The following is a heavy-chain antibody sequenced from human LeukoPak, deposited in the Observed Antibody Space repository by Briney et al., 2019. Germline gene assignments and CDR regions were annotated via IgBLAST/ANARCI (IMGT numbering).Heavy chain of an antibody. D-gene: IGHD6-19*01. Sequence: GASVKVSCKTSSYTFTSCGICWVRQAPGQGLEWMGWVSADNGDTNYAQKFQGRVTMTTDTSTSTAYMELRSLRSDDTAVYYCARDAPQWRNAFDFWGHGTMVTVSS. J-gene: IGHJ3*01. CDR2: VSADNGDT. CDR1: SYTFTSCG. V-gene: IGHV1-18*01. CDR3: ARDAPQWRNAFDF.